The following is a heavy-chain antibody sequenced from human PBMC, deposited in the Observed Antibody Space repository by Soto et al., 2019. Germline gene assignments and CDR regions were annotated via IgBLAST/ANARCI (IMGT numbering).Heavy chain of an antibody. CDR1: GGTFSIYA. Sequence: SVKVSCKASGGTFSIYAISWVRQAPGQGLEWMGGIIPIFGTANYAQKFQGRVTITADESTSTAYMELSSLRSEDTAVYYCACVWGSYRSPYYFDFWGQGTLVTVSS. J-gene: IGHJ4*02. V-gene: IGHV1-69*13. CDR2: IIPIFGTA. CDR3: ACVWGSYRSPYYFDF. D-gene: IGHD3-16*02.